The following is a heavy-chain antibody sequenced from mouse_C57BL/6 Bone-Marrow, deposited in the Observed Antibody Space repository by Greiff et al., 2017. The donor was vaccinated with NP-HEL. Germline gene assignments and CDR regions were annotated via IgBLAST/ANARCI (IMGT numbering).Heavy chain of an antibody. J-gene: IGHJ4*01. CDR2: ISYDGSN. Sequence: EVQLMESGPGLVKPSQSLSLTCSVTGYSITSGYYWNWIRQFPGNKLEWMGYISYDGSNNYNPSLKNRISITRDTSKNQFFLKLNSVTTEDTATYYCARGYGSSYYAMDYWGQGTSVTVSS. CDR3: ARGYGSSYYAMDY. CDR1: GYSITSGYY. V-gene: IGHV3-6*01. D-gene: IGHD1-1*01.